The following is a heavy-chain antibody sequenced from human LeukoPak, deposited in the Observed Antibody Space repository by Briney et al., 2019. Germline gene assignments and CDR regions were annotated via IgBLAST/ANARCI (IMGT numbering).Heavy chain of an antibody. D-gene: IGHD3-9*01. CDR1: GFTFGDYA. V-gene: IGHV3-49*04. CDR3: TRTSGYFDWLFRFDY. CDR2: IRSKAYGETT. J-gene: IGHJ4*02. Sequence: GGSLRLSCTTSGFTFGDYAMSWVRQAPGKGLEWVGFIRSKAYGETTEYAASVQGRFTISRDDSKSIAYLQMNSLKTEDTAVYYCTRTSGYFDWLFRFDYWGQGTLVTLSS.